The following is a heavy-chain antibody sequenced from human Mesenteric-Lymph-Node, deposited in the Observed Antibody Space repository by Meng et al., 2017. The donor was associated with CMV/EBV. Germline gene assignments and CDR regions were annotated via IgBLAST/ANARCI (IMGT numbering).Heavy chain of an antibody. D-gene: IGHD2-2*01. CDR2: MNPNSGNT. V-gene: IGHV1-8*01. CDR1: TFTGFD. Sequence: TFTGFDINWVRQAAGRGPEWMGWMNPNSGNTGYAEMFQGRITMTRNTSISTAYMELSGLRSEDTAVYYCARGPIIVVVPAAINYFDYWGQGTLVTVSS. CDR3: ARGPIIVVVPAAINYFDY. J-gene: IGHJ4*02.